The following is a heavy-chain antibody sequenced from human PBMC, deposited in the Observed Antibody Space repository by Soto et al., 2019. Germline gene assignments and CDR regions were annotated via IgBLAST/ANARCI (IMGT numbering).Heavy chain of an antibody. CDR2: VYTSDYT. V-gene: IGHV4-59*03. J-gene: IGHJ6*02. CDR1: GASIRSYY. D-gene: IGHD3-22*01. CDR3: AKSTYYYDSSGYSRGYYYYYGMDV. Sequence: SETLSLTCSVSGASIRSYYWHWIRQPPGKGLEWIGYVYTSDYTRYSSSLKSRVTISVDTSKSQFYLRLNSVTAADTAVYYCAKSTYYYDSSGYSRGYYYYYGMDVWGQGTTVTV.